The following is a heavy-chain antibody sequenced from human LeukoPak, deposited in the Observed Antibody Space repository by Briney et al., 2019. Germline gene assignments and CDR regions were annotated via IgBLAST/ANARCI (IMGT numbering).Heavy chain of an antibody. CDR1: GFTFSSYG. J-gene: IGHJ5*02. Sequence: QPGRSLRLSCAASGFTFSSYGMHWVRQAPGKGLEWVAVISYDGSNKYYADSVKGRFTISRDNAKNSLYLQMNSLRAEDTAVYYCARGTQQLAPWGQGTLVTVSS. D-gene: IGHD6-13*01. CDR2: ISYDGSNK. V-gene: IGHV3-30*03. CDR3: ARGTQQLAP.